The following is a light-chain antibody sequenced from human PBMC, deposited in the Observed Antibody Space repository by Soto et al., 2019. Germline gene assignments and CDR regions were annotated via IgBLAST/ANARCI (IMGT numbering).Light chain of an antibody. Sequence: DIQMTQSPSSLSASVGDRVTLSCRASQSITNYLNWYQQKLGKAPKLLIYAASSLQSGVPSRFSGSGSGTAFTLTINSLQPEDSATYYCQQSTSVPFTFGGGTKLEIK. CDR2: AAS. V-gene: IGKV1-39*01. J-gene: IGKJ4*01. CDR3: QQSTSVPFT. CDR1: QSITNY.